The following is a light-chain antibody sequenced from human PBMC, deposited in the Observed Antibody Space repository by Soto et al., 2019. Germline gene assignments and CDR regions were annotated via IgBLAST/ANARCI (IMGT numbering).Light chain of an antibody. V-gene: IGLV4-69*01. CDR2: VNSDGSH. J-gene: IGLJ3*02. CDR1: SGHSSNA. Sequence: QSVLTQSPSASASLGASVQLTCTLSSGHSSNAIAWHQQQSEKGPRYLMKVNSDGSHTKGDGIPHRFSGSSSGAERYLTISSLQSEDEADYYCQTWDTGILVFGGGTKVTVL. CDR3: QTWDTGILV.